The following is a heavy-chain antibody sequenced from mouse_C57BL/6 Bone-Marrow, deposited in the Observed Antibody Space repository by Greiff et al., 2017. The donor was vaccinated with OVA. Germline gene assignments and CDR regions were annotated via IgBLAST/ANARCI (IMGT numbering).Heavy chain of an antibody. CDR2: IHPNSGST. V-gene: IGHV1-64*01. Sequence: QVQLKQPGAELVKPGASVKLSCKASGYTFTSYWMHWVKQRPGQGLEWIGMIHPNSGSTNYNEKFKSKATLTVDKSSSTAYMQLSSLTSEDSAVYYCGVYYSNYFDYWGQGTTLTVSS. CDR1: GYTFTSYW. D-gene: IGHD2-5*01. J-gene: IGHJ2*01. CDR3: GVYYSNYFDY.